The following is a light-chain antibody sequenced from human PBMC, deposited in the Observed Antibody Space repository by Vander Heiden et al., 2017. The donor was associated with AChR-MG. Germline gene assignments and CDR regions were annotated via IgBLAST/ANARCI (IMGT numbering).Light chain of an antibody. CDR3: CSYAGTSTYVL. Sequence: QSALTQPRSVYGSPGQSVTMSCTGASSDVGTYDYVSWFQQHAGKAPKLLIYEVTKRPLGVPDRFSGSKSGNTASLTISGLRADDEADYYCCSYAGTSTYVLFGGGTKLTV. V-gene: IGLV2-11*01. CDR1: SSDVGTYDY. CDR2: EVT. J-gene: IGLJ2*01.